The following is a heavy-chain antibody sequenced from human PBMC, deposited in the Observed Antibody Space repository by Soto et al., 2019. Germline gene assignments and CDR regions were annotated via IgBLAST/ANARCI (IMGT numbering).Heavy chain of an antibody. D-gene: IGHD3-10*01. J-gene: IGHJ3*02. CDR1: GGSISSGGYY. V-gene: IGHV4-31*03. CDR2: IYYSGST. Sequence: PSETLSLTCTVSGGSISSGGYYWSWIRQHPGKGLEWIGYIYYSGSTYYNPSLKSRVTISVDTSKNQFSLKLSSVTAADTAVYYCARERDITMVRGVNSRDAFDIWGQGTMVTVSS. CDR3: ARERDITMVRGVNSRDAFDI.